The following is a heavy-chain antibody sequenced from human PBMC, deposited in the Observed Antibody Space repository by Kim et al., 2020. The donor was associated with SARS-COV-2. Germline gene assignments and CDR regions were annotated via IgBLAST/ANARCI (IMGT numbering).Heavy chain of an antibody. Sequence: ASVKVSCKASGYTFTSYGISWVRQAPGQGLEWMGWISAYNGNTNYAQKLQGRVTMTTDTSTSTAYMELRSLRSDDTAVYYCARDVLQYSGSYYVGFDYWGQGTLVTVSS. CDR3: ARDVLQYSGSYYVGFDY. J-gene: IGHJ4*02. CDR2: ISAYNGNT. CDR1: GYTFTSYG. D-gene: IGHD1-26*01. V-gene: IGHV1-18*01.